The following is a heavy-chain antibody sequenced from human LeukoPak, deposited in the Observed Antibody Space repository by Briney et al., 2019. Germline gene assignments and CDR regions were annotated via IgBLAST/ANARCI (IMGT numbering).Heavy chain of an antibody. V-gene: IGHV4-31*03. J-gene: IGHJ4*02. CDR1: GGSISSGGYY. Sequence: PSQTLSLTCTVSGGSISSGGYYWSWIRQHPGKGLEWIGYIYYSGSTYYNPSLKSRVTISVDTSKNQFSLKLSSVTAADTAVYYCARGRAANTAMVTLLFDYWGQGTLVTVSS. D-gene: IGHD5-18*01. CDR3: ARGRAANTAMVTLLFDY. CDR2: IYYSGST.